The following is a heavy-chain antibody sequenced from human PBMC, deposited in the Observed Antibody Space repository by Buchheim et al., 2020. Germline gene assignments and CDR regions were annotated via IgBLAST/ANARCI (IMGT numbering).Heavy chain of an antibody. D-gene: IGHD3-3*01. CDR1: GGSISSGGYY. CDR3: ARETTIFGVVRSAVRYWYFDL. Sequence: QVQLQESGPGLVKPSQTLSLTCTVSGGSISSGGYYWSWIRQHPGKGLEWIGYIYYSGSTYYNPSLKSRVTISVDTSKNQFSLKLSSVTAADTAVYYCARETTIFGVVRSAVRYWYFDLWGRGTL. CDR2: IYYSGST. V-gene: IGHV4-31*03. J-gene: IGHJ2*01.